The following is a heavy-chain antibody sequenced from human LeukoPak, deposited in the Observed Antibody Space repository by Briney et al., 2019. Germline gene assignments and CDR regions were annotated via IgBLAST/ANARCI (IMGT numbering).Heavy chain of an antibody. CDR3: ARGYSYGYSWFDP. CDR1: GGSFSGYY. Sequence: SETLSLTCAVYGGSFSGYYWSWIRQPPGKGLEWIGEINHSGSTNYNPSLKSRVTISVDTSKNQFSLKLSSATAADTAVYYCARGYSYGYSWFDPWGQGTLVTVSS. J-gene: IGHJ5*02. D-gene: IGHD5-18*01. V-gene: IGHV4-34*01. CDR2: INHSGST.